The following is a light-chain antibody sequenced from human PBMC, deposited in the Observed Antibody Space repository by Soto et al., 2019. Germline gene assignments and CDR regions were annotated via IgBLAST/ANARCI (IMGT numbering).Light chain of an antibody. Sequence: EIVLTQSPGTLSVSPGERATLSCRASQTVSNNYLAWYQQRPGQAPGLLISAASNRATGVPDRFSGSGSGTDLNRTISRLEPEDFAVFVCQQYGSSPPTFGQGTRVEIK. V-gene: IGKV3-20*01. CDR3: QQYGSSPPT. J-gene: IGKJ1*01. CDR1: QTVSNNY. CDR2: AAS.